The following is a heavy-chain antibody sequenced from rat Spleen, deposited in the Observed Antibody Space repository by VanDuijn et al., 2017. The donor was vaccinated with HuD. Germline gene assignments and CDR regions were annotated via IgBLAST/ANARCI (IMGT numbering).Heavy chain of an antibody. J-gene: IGHJ4*01. Sequence: EVQLVESGGGLVQPGRSLKLSCAASGFTFSDYNMAWVRQAPKKGLEWVATISYDGSSTYYRDSVKGRFTISRDNAKSTLYLQMDSLRSEDTATYYCARQRGFYVMDAWGQGASVTVSS. CDR2: ISYDGSST. V-gene: IGHV5-7*01. CDR3: ARQRGFYVMDA. CDR1: GFTFSDYN. D-gene: IGHD4-4*01.